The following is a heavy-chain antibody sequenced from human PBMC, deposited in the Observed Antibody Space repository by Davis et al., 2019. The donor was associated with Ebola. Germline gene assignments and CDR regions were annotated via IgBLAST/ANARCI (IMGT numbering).Heavy chain of an antibody. CDR3: AREVGETKLDQ. D-gene: IGHD1-26*01. CDR1: GYIFTSYG. V-gene: IGHV1-18*04. J-gene: IGHJ4*02. CDR2: SSPYNDNT. Sequence: ASVKVSCKASGYIFTSYGISWVRQAPGQGLEWMGWSSPYNDNTHYTQKFQGRVTLTIETSTDTAYIELTSLTSDDSAVYYCAREVGETKLDQWGQGTLVTVSS.